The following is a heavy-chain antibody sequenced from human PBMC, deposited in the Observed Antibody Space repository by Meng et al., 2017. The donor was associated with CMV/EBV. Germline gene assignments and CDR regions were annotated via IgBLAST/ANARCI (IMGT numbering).Heavy chain of an antibody. Sequence: SCAASGFTFSSYEMNWVRQAPGKGLEWVSYISSSGSTIYYADSVKGRFTISRDNAKNSLYLQMNSLRAEDTAVYYCAREGLWSSSSYYYGMDVWGQGTTVTVSS. J-gene: IGHJ6*02. CDR1: GFTFSSYE. CDR2: ISSSGSTI. CDR3: AREGLWSSSSYYYGMDV. V-gene: IGHV3-48*03. D-gene: IGHD6-6*01.